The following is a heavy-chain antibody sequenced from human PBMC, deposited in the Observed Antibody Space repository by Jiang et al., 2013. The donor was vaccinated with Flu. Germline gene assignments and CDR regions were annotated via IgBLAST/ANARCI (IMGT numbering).Heavy chain of an antibody. J-gene: IGHJ5*02. Sequence: FSSHAMNWVRQAPGQGLEWMGWIDTNTGNPTYAQGFTGRFVFSLDTSVTTTYPQISSLMAEDTAVCYCARGLPPERYCTGGSCYSGDPYVAFDPWGQGTLVTVSS. V-gene: IGHV7-4-1*02. CDR3: ARGLPPERYCTGGSCYSGDPYVAFDP. D-gene: IGHD2-15*01. CDR2: IDTNTGNP. CDR1: FSSHA.